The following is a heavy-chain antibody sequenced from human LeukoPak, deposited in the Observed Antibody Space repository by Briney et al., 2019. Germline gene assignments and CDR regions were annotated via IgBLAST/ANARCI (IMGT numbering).Heavy chain of an antibody. CDR2: FYYSGST. CDR3: ARQDYSGTYLFDY. D-gene: IGHD1-26*01. V-gene: IGHV4-59*08. CDR1: GGSISSYY. J-gene: IGHJ4*02. Sequence: SETLSLTCTVSGGSISSYYWSWIRQPPGKGLEWIGYFYYSGSTNYNPSLKSRVTISVDTSKNQFSLKLTSVTATDTAVYYCARQDYSGTYLFDYWGQGTLVTVSS.